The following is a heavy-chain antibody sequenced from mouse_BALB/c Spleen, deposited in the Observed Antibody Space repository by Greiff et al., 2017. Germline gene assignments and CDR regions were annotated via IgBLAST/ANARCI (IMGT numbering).Heavy chain of an antibody. CDR2: INPGSGGT. D-gene: IGHD2-14*01. Sequence: QVQLKQSGAELVRPGTSVKVSCKASGYAFTNYLIEWVKQRPGQGLEWIGVINPGSGGTNYNEKFKGKATLTADKSSSTAYMQLSSLTSDDSAVYFCARYYRYEGSYFDYWGQGTTLTVSS. CDR3: ARYYRYEGSYFDY. V-gene: IGHV1-54*01. CDR1: GYAFTNYL. J-gene: IGHJ2*01.